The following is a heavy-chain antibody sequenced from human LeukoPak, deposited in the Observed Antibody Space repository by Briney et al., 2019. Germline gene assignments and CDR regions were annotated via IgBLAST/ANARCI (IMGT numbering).Heavy chain of an antibody. CDR3: ARAKGWAPSY. CDR2: ISAYNGNT. CDR1: GYTFTSYG. V-gene: IGHV1-18*01. Sequence: ASVTVSCKASGYTFTSYGISWVRQALGQGLEWMGWISAYNGNTNYAQKLQGRVTMTRDTSTSTVYMELSSLRSEDTAVYYCARAKGWAPSYWGQGTLVTVSS. D-gene: IGHD1-26*01. J-gene: IGHJ4*02.